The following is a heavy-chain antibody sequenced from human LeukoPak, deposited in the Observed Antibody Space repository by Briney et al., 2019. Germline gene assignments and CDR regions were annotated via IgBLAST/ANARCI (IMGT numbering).Heavy chain of an antibody. CDR2: VSSSSSYI. V-gene: IGHV3-21*01. D-gene: IGHD1-26*01. Sequence: GGSLGLSCAASGFTFSSYTMNWVRQAPGKGLEWVSSVSSSSSYIYYADSMKGRFTISRDNAKNSLYLQMNSLRAEDTAVYFCASYTGSFIIWGQGTMVTVSS. CDR1: GFTFSSYT. J-gene: IGHJ3*02. CDR3: ASYTGSFII.